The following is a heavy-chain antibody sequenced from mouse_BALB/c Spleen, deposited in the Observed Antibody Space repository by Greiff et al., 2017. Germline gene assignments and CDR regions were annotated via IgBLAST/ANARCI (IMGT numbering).Heavy chain of an antibody. CDR2: IDPENGNT. D-gene: IGHD2-1*01. V-gene: IGHV14-1*02. CDR1: GFNIKDYY. J-gene: IGHJ3*01. Sequence: VHVKQSGAELVRPGALVKLSCKASGFNIKDYYMHWVKQRPEQGLEWIGWIDPENGNTIYDPKFQGKASITADTSSNTAYLQLSSLTSEDTAVYYCARLGGNPFAYWGQGTLVTVSA. CDR3: ARLGGNPFAY.